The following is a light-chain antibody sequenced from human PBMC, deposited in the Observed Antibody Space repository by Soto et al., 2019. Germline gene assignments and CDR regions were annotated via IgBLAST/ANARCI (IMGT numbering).Light chain of an antibody. CDR1: QDINSY. J-gene: IGKJ1*01. Sequence: DIQLTQSPSFLSASIGDIVTITCRASQDINSYLAWYQQKPGKAPKLLIYKASRLESGVPSRFSGSESGTEFTLTISNLQPDDFATYYCQQYHKFWTFGQGTKVDI. CDR3: QQYHKFWT. CDR2: KAS. V-gene: IGKV1-5*03.